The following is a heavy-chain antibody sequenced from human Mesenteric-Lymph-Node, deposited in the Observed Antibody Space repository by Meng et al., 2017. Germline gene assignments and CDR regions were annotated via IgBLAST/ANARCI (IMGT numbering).Heavy chain of an antibody. D-gene: IGHD1-26*01. J-gene: IGHJ4*02. V-gene: IGHV3-23*01. CDR3: VKDPSCEGDC. Sequence: GGSLRLSCEASGFIFRNHDVIWVRQVPGEGLEWISSITASGDRTSDAVSVKGRFTNSRDNSKSTLYMQMNNLRVEDTAVYYCVKDPSCEGDCWGQGTMVTVSS. CDR2: ITASGDRT. CDR1: GFIFRNHD.